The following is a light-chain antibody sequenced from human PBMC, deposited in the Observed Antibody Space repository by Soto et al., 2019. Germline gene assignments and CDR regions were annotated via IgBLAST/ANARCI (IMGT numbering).Light chain of an antibody. J-gene: IGKJ3*01. CDR3: QQYNNWPPFT. V-gene: IGKV3-20*01. Sequence: EIVLTQSPGPLSLSPGERATLSCRSSQTVTRNYLAWHQQKPGQTPRLLVYGASSRATGIPDRFSGSGSGTDFTLTISRLEPEDFAVYYCQQYNNWPPFTLGPGTKVDIK. CDR2: GAS. CDR1: QTVTRNY.